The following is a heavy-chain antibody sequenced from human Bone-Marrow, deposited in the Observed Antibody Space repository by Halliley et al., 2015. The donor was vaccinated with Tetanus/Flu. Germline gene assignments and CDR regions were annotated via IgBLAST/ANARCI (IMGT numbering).Heavy chain of an antibody. Sequence: SDYIFNANSVKGRFTISRDTAKNSLYLEMNSLRAEDTGVYYCARPKVRYCSSSTCYIYGMDVWGQGTTVTVSS. D-gene: IGHD2-2*01. J-gene: IGHJ6*02. CDR3: ARPKVRYCSSSTCYIYGMDV. CDR2: SDYI. V-gene: IGHV3-21*01.